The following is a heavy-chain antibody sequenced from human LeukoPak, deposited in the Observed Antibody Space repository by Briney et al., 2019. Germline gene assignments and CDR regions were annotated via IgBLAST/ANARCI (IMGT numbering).Heavy chain of an antibody. J-gene: IGHJ5*02. CDR2: IYYSGST. CDR3: ASSPPDIQWSWFDP. CDR1: GGSISSYY. D-gene: IGHD4-23*01. V-gene: IGHV4-59*01. Sequence: SETLSLTCTVSGGSISSYYWSWIRQPPGKGLEWIGYIYYSGSTNYNPSLKSRVTISVDTSKNQFSLKLSSVTAADTAVYYCASSPPDIQWSWFDPWGQGTLVTVSS.